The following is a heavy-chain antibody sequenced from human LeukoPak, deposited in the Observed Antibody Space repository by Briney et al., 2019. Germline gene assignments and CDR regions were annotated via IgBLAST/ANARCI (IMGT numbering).Heavy chain of an antibody. Sequence: PGGSLRLSCAASGFTLDDYGMSWVRQAPGKGLEWVSGINWNGGSTGYADSVKGRFTISRDNAKNSLYLQMNSLRAEDTALYYCARYFDPYYYGSGSPSFDYWGQGTLVTVSS. CDR2: INWNGGST. D-gene: IGHD3-10*01. V-gene: IGHV3-20*04. J-gene: IGHJ4*02. CDR3: ARYFDPYYYGSGSPSFDY. CDR1: GFTLDDYG.